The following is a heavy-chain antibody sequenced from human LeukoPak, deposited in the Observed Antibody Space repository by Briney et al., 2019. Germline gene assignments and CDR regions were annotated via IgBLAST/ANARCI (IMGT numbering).Heavy chain of an antibody. CDR3: AKDIGYGDYLIFDY. Sequence: PGGSLRLSCAASGFTFDDYAMHWVRQAPGKGLEWVSLISWDGGSTYYADSVKGRFTISRDNSKNSLYLQMNSLRAEDTALYYCAKDIGYGDYLIFDYWGQGTLVTVSS. D-gene: IGHD4-17*01. CDR2: ISWDGGST. CDR1: GFTFDDYA. V-gene: IGHV3-43D*03. J-gene: IGHJ4*02.